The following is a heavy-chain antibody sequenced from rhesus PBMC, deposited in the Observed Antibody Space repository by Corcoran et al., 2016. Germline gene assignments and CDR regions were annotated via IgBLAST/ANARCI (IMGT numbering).Heavy chain of an antibody. CDR1: GGSISSSY. CDR3: ARLNTVRGDAFDF. D-gene: IGHD4-23*01. J-gene: IGHJ3*01. CDR2: IYGSGSST. V-gene: IGHV4-169*01. Sequence: QLQLQESGPGLVQPSETLCVTCAVSGGSISSSYWSWVSQAPGKGLELIGYIYGSGSSTNYNPSRKSRGTLSVDTSKNQLSLKLSSVTTADTAVYYCARLNTVRGDAFDFWGQGLRVTVSS.